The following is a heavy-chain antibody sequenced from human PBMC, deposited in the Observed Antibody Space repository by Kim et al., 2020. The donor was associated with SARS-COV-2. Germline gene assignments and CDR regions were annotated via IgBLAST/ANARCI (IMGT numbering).Heavy chain of an antibody. J-gene: IGHJ4*02. D-gene: IGHD3-3*01. CDR3: AKGTIFGVVTSHLPIPRGDY. CDR1: GFTFSSYA. CDR2: ISGSGGST. V-gene: IGHV3-23*01. Sequence: GGSLRLSCAASGFTFSSYAMSWVRQAPGKGLEWVSAISGSGGSTYYADSVKGRFTISRDNSKNTLYLQMNSLRAEDTAVYYCAKGTIFGVVTSHLPIPRGDYWGQGTLVTVSS.